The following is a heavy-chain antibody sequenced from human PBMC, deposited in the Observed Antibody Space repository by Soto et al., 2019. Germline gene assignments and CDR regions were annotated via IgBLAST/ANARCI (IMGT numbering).Heavy chain of an antibody. J-gene: IGHJ4*02. V-gene: IGHV1-18*01. Sequence: QVQLVQSGAEVKEPGASVRVSCKASGYTFSSYGFSWVRQAPGQGLEWVAWISANSGDTNSAQKFPGRVTLSTDTSTTTAYMDLRSLPSDDTAIYYCARDFRDIYGGPSCIYFDFLGQGSLVTVSS. CDR2: ISANSGDT. CDR3: ARDFRDIYGGPSCIYFDF. CDR1: GYTFSSYG. D-gene: IGHD2-2*01.